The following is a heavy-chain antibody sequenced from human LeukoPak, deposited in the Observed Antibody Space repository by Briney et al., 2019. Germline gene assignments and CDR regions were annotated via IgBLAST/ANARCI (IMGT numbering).Heavy chain of an antibody. J-gene: IGHJ4*02. D-gene: IGHD6-19*01. Sequence: GGSLRLSCAASGFTFSSYSMNWVRQAPGKGLEWVSSISSSSSYIYYADSVKGRFTISRDNAKNSLYPQMNSLRAEDTAVYYCAIKLSVAGFDYWGQGILVTVSS. CDR1: GFTFSSYS. V-gene: IGHV3-21*01. CDR3: AIKLSVAGFDY. CDR2: ISSSSSYI.